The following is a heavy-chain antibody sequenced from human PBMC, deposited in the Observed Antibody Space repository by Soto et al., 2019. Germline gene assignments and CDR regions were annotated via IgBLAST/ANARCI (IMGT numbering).Heavy chain of an antibody. V-gene: IGHV3-66*01. D-gene: IGHD2-15*01. CDR1: GFIVRNTY. Sequence: PGGSLRLSCTASGFIVRNTYVNWVRQAPGQGLEWVSVISNRGDTHYADSVRGRFSLSRDISDNTLHLQMNNLRVEDTAVYYCAREPRYCRGGSCSITGDAYDIWGQGTMVTDSS. CDR3: AREPRYCRGGSCSITGDAYDI. J-gene: IGHJ3*02. CDR2: ISNRGDT.